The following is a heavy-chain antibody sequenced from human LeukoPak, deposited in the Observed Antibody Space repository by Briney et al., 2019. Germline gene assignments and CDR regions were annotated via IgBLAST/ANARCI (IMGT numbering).Heavy chain of an antibody. CDR1: GGSISSGGYS. D-gene: IGHD3-10*01. J-gene: IGHJ6*02. V-gene: IGHV4-30-2*01. CDR2: IYHSGST. Sequence: PSQTLSLTCAVSGGSISSGGYSWSWIRQPPGKGLEWIGYIYHSGSTYYNPSLKSRVTISVDRSKNQFSLKLSSVTAADTAVYYCARSGVWFGELNGMDVWGQGTTVTVSS. CDR3: ARSGVWFGELNGMDV.